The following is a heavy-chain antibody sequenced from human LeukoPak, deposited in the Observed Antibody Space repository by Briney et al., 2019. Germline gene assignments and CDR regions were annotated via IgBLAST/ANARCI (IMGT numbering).Heavy chain of an antibody. CDR3: ARPPRVGSGELLLSELQYYYYGMDV. Sequence: GASVKVSCKASGYTFTSYGISWVRQAPGQGLEWMGWISAYNGNTNYAQKLQGRVTMTTDTSTSTAYMELRSVRSEDTAVYYCARPPRVGSGELLLSELQYYYYGMDVWGQGTTVTVSS. D-gene: IGHD3-10*01. V-gene: IGHV1-18*01. CDR2: ISAYNGNT. J-gene: IGHJ6*02. CDR1: GYTFTSYG.